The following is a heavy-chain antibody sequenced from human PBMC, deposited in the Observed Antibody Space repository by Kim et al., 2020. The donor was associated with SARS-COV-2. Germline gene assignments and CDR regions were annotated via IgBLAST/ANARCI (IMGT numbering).Heavy chain of an antibody. J-gene: IGHJ4*02. CDR3: ARGPDDYVWGTDY. Sequence: YADSVKGRFTISRDNSKNTLYLQMNSLRAEDTAVYYCARGPDDYVWGTDYWGQGTLVTVSS. D-gene: IGHD3-16*01. V-gene: IGHV3-30*01.